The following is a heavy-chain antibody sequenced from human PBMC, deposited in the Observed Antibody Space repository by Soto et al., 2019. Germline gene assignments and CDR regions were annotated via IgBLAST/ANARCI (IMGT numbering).Heavy chain of an antibody. CDR2: IIPTLGIA. CDR1: GDTFSSYT. Sequence: QVQLVQSEAEVKKPGSSVTVSCKASGDTFSSYTITWVRQAPGQGLEWMGRIIPTLGIANYAQKFQGRVTITADKSTTTDYMELSRLISEDTVVYYCARGGDGYNYDSWGQGTLVTVSS. CDR3: ARGGDGYNYDS. J-gene: IGHJ5*01. D-gene: IGHD5-18*01. V-gene: IGHV1-69*04.